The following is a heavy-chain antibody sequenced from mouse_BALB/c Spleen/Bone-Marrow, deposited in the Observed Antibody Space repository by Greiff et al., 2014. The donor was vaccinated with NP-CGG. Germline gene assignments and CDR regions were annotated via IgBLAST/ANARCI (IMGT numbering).Heavy chain of an antibody. Sequence: EVKLEESGGGLVQPGGSLKLSCAASGFTFSSYTMSWVRQTPEKRPEWVAYISNGGGSTYYPDTVKGRFTVSRDNAKNTLYLQMSSLKSEDTAMYYCARHGGSRGYYFDYWGQGTTLTVSS. V-gene: IGHV5-12-2*01. D-gene: IGHD1-1*01. J-gene: IGHJ2*01. CDR1: GFTFSSYT. CDR2: ISNGGGST. CDR3: ARHGGSRGYYFDY.